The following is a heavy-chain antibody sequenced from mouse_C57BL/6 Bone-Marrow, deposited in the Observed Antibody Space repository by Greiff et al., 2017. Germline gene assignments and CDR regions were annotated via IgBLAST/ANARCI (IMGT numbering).Heavy chain of an antibody. D-gene: IGHD1-1*01. CDR1: GYTFTSYW. CDR3: ARPYSDGGSYTAWFAY. V-gene: IGHV1-64*01. Sequence: VQLQQSGAELVKPGASVKLSCKASGYTFTSYWMHWVKQRPGQGLEWIGMIHPNSGSTNYNEKFKSKATLTVDKSSSTAYMQRSSLTSEDSAVYYCARPYSDGGSYTAWFAYWGQGTLVTVSA. J-gene: IGHJ3*01. CDR2: IHPNSGST.